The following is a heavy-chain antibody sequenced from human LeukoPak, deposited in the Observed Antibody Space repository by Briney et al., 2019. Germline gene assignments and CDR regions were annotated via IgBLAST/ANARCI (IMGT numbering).Heavy chain of an antibody. J-gene: IGHJ6*03. CDR1: GFTFDDYG. V-gene: IGHV3-20*04. Sequence: GGSLRLSCAASGFTFDDYGMSWVRQAPGKGLEWVSGINWNGGSTGYADSVKGRFTISRDNAKNSLYLQMNSLRAEDTAVYYCARAAAGGPYYYYMDVWGKGTTVTISS. CDR3: ARAAAGGPYYYYMDV. CDR2: INWNGGST. D-gene: IGHD2-15*01.